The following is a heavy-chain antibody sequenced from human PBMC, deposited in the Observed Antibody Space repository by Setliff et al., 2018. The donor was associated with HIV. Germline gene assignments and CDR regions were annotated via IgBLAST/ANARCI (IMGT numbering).Heavy chain of an antibody. Sequence: ASVKVSCKASRYTFTGHYVHWVRQAPGQGLEWVGWINPSSGGANYAQKFQGRVTMTRDTSISTAYMELSRLTSDDTAVYYCARDGRYCSGGSCFTNRASYYYYYMDVWGKGTTVTVSS. CDR1: RYTFTGHY. D-gene: IGHD2-15*01. V-gene: IGHV1-2*02. CDR3: ARDGRYCSGGSCFTNRASYYYYYMDV. J-gene: IGHJ6*03. CDR2: INPSSGGA.